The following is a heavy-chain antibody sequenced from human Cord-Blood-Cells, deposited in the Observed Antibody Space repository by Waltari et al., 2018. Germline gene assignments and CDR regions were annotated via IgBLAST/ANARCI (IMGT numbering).Heavy chain of an antibody. V-gene: IGHV1-69*12. CDR3: ARGAHTWGAFDI. CDR1: GGTFSRYS. CDR2: IIPIFGTA. Sequence: QVQLVQSGAEVKKPGSSVKVSCKASGGTFSRYSISWGRQAPGQGLEWMGGIIPIFGTANYAQKFQGRVTITADESTSTAYMELSSLRSEDTAVYYCARGAHTWGAFDIWGQGTMVTVSS. J-gene: IGHJ3*02. D-gene: IGHD7-27*01.